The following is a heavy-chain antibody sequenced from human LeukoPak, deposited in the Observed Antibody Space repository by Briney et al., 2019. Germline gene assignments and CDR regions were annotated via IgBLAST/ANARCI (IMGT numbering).Heavy chain of an antibody. J-gene: IGHJ4*02. Sequence: ASVTVSCKASGYTFTGCYMHWVRQAPGQGLEWMGWINPNSGGTNYAQKFQGRVTMTRDTSISTAYMELSRLRSDDTAVYYCARDEGIVGATDWGQGTLVTVSS. CDR3: ARDEGIVGATD. CDR2: INPNSGGT. V-gene: IGHV1-2*02. D-gene: IGHD1-26*01. CDR1: GYTFTGCY.